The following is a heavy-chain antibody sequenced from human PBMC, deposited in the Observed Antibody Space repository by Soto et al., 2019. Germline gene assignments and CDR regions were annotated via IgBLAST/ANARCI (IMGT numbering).Heavy chain of an antibody. V-gene: IGHV4-59*01. CDR1: GGSIISYF. CDR3: ARGRGGTYDAFDI. D-gene: IGHD1-26*01. J-gene: IGHJ3*02. CDR2: IFYSGTT. Sequence: SETLSITCTVSGGSIISYFWSWIRQSPGEGLEWIGYIFYSGTTNYSPSLKSRVTMSLGTAKNQFSLNLTSVTAADTAVYYCARGRGGTYDAFDIWGQGTMVTVSS.